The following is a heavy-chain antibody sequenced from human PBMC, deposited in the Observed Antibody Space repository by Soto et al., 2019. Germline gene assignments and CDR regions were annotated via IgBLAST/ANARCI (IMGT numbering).Heavy chain of an antibody. Sequence: SETLSLPCTVSGGSIRSGGYNWRWIRQLPGKRLVWIGYIFHTQNTYYNPSLKSRVTNSVDTSPHQLPLRLNSVTAADTPLYYCARDLGKLITPAQWGRGLRGTVSS. CDR3: ARDLGKLITPAQ. CDR2: IFHTQNT. CDR1: GGSIRSGGYN. D-gene: IGHD7-27*01. J-gene: IGHJ1*01. V-gene: IGHV4-31*03.